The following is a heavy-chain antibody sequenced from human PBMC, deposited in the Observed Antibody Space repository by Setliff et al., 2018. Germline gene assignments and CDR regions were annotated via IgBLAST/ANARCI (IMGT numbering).Heavy chain of an antibody. CDR2: IIPLFGTT. CDR3: AREKVVVVSATSYHYYMDV. D-gene: IGHD2-15*01. Sequence: SVKVSCKASGGTFSNIGIGWVRQAPGQGLEWMGGIIPLFGTTNYAQEFQGRVTITTDESTNTAYMELSSLRSEDTAMYYCAREKVVVVSATSYHYYMDVWGKGTTVTVSS. V-gene: IGHV1-69*05. J-gene: IGHJ6*03. CDR1: GGTFSNIG.